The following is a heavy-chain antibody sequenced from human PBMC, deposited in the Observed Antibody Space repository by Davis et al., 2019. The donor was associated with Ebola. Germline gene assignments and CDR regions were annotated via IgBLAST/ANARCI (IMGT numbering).Heavy chain of an antibody. CDR3: ARGMGELALN. CDR1: GYPFTDFA. J-gene: IGHJ4*02. D-gene: IGHD3-16*01. Sequence: ASVQVSCKASGYPFTDFAINWLRQAPGQRFEWLGWITTNTASPTYARGFSERFVFSLDTSVDTAFLQINNLRAEDTAIYYCARGMGELALNWGQGTLVTVSS. CDR2: ITTNTASP. V-gene: IGHV7-4-1*02.